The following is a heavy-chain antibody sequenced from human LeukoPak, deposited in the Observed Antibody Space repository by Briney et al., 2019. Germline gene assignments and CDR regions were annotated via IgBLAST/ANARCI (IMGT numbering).Heavy chain of an antibody. CDR1: GGSFRGDY. CDR3: ARALCGSGGCNYNYYGMDV. J-gene: IGHJ6*02. V-gene: IGHV4-34*01. D-gene: IGHD3-10*01. Sequence: SETLSLTCGVYGGSFRGDYWNWIRQPPGKGLEWIGDINDSGSTNYNPSLKSRVTMSEDTSKKHFSLNLKSVTAADTAVYYCARALCGSGGCNYNYYGMDVWGQGTTVIVSS. CDR2: INDSGST.